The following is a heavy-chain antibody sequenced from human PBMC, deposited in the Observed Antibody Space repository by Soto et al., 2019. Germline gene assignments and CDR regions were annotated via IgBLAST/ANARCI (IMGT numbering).Heavy chain of an antibody. CDR1: GFTFSDHS. J-gene: IGHJ4*02. CDR3: TGLIADC. Sequence: GGSLRLSCAASGFTFSDHSMDWVRQAPGKGLDWVGRIRNKANGYTTEYAASVKGRFTISRDDSKNSLFLQMNSLKIEDTAVYYCTGLIADCWGQGTLVTVSS. CDR2: IRNKANGYTT. V-gene: IGHV3-72*01.